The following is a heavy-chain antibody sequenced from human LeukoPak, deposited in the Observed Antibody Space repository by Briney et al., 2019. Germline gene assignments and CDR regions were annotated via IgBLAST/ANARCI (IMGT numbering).Heavy chain of an antibody. CDR1: GFTFSSYG. J-gene: IGHJ4*02. CDR2: IWYDGSNK. V-gene: IGHV3-33*01. D-gene: IGHD6-13*01. Sequence: GGSLRLPCAASGFTFSSYGMHWVRQAPGKGLEWVAVIWYDGSNKYYADSVKGRFTISRDNSKNTLYLQMNSLRAEDTAVYYCASGSRREASHRRQLVLNYWGQGTLVTVSS. CDR3: ASGSRREASHRRQLVLNY.